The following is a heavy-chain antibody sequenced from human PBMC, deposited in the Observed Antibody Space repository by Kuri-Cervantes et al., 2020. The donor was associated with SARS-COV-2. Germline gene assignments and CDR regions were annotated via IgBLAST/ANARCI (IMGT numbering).Heavy chain of an antibody. J-gene: IGHJ4*02. CDR3: ARDRDSSGYYPRGPYDY. D-gene: IGHD3-22*01. CDR2: ISSSSSYI. V-gene: IGHV3-21*01. CDR1: GFTFSNAW. Sequence: GESLKISCAASGFTFSNAWMNWVRQAPGKGLEWVSSISSSSSYIYYADSVKGRFTISRDNAKNSLYLQMNSLRAEDTAVYYCARDRDSSGYYPRGPYDYWGQGTLVTVSS.